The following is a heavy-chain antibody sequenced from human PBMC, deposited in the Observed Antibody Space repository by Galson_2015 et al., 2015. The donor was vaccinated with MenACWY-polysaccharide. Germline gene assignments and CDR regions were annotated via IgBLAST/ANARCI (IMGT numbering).Heavy chain of an antibody. D-gene: IGHD6-13*01. V-gene: IGHV3-23*01. CDR1: GFTFNTHA. J-gene: IGHJ5*02. Sequence: SLRLSCAASGFTFNTHAMSWVRQAPGKGLEWVSGIGGRGGSGADTYYADSVKGRSTISRDNSKNTLYLQMNSLRAEDTAVYHCATGSSWYTWFDPLGQGTLVTVSS. CDR3: ATGSSWYTWFDP. CDR2: IGGRGGSGADT.